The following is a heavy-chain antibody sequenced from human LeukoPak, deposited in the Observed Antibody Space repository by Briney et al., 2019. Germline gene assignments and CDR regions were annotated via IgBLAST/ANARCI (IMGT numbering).Heavy chain of an antibody. CDR1: GXTFSSYS. Sequence: GGSLRLSCAASGXTFSSYSMNWVRQAPGKGREWVSYISSSSSTIYYADSVKGRFTISRDNAKNSLYLQMNSLRDEDTAVYYCARDPDYYDSSGYYHPAFDYWGQGTLVTVSS. CDR2: ISSSSSTI. D-gene: IGHD3-22*01. V-gene: IGHV3-48*02. J-gene: IGHJ4*02. CDR3: ARDPDYYDSSGYYHPAFDY.